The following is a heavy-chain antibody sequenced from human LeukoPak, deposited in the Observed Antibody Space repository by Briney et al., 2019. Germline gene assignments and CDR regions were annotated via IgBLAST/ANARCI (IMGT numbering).Heavy chain of an antibody. D-gene: IGHD3-10*01. CDR2: IYTSGST. J-gene: IGHJ6*03. V-gene: IGHV4-4*07. Sequence: KASETLSLTCSVSGGSISSHYWSWIRQAAGKGLEWIGRIYTSGSTNYNPSLKSRVTMSVDTPKNQFSLKLSSVTAADTAVYYCARDRASYGYYYYMDVWGKGTTVTVSS. CDR3: ARDRASYGYYYYMDV. CDR1: GGSISSHY.